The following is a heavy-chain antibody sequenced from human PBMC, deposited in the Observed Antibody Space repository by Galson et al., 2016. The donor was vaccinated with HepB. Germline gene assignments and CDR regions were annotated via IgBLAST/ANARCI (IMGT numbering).Heavy chain of an antibody. J-gene: IGHJ4*02. V-gene: IGHV1-18*01. CDR3: ARASWEFATKFDY. CDR2: ISAYNGDT. CDR1: NYTFRRFG. D-gene: IGHD1-26*01. Sequence: SVKVSCKAPNYTFRRFGVTWVRQAPGQGLEWMGWISAYNGDTRYPQRFKGRVTLTTDTSTTTAYMDLRNLTSDDTALYYCARASWEFATKFDYWGQGTLVTVSS.